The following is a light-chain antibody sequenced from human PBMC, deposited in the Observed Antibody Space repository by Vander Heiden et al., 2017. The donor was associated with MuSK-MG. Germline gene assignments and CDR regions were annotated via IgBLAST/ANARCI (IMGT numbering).Light chain of an antibody. CDR2: ATS. J-gene: IGKJ4*01. CDR3: QQSYSPPLT. CDR1: QNIGND. Sequence: DIQMTQSPLSLSASVGDRVTITCRSSQNIGNDLQWYQQRPGTAPKVLITATSTLRSGVPSRFSRTGSGTTFSLTISELQPEDFASYFCQQSYSPPLTFGGASKVE. V-gene: IGKV1-39*01.